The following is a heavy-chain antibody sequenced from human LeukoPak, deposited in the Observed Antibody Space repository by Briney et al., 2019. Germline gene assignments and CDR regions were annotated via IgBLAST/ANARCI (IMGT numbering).Heavy chain of an antibody. D-gene: IGHD3-3*01. CDR1: GFTFNSYW. CDR2: IKPDGSGK. V-gene: IGHV3-7*04. CDR3: ARGDFWSGDYTDAFDV. Sequence: GGSLSLSCAVSGFTFNSYWMSWVRQAPGKGLEWVANIKPDGSGKYYIASVKGRFTISRDNAKNSLYLQMNSLRAGDTAVYDCARGDFWSGDYTDAFDVWGQRTMVTVSS. J-gene: IGHJ3*01.